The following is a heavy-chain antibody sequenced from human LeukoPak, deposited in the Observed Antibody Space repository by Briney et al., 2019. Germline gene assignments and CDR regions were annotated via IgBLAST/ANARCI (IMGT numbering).Heavy chain of an antibody. D-gene: IGHD5-18*01. CDR3: AREGYSYGYFYLDY. V-gene: IGHV3-53*01. CDR1: GFTVSSNY. J-gene: IGHJ4*02. CDR2: IYSGGST. Sequence: GGSLRLSCAASGFTVSSNYMSWVRQAPGKGLEWVSVIYSGGSTYYADSVKGRFTISRDNSKNTLYLQMNGLRAEDTAVYYCAREGYSYGYFYLDYWGQGTLVTVSS.